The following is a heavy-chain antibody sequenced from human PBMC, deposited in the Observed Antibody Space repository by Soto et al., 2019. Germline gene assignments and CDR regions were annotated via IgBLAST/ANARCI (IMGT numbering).Heavy chain of an antibody. Sequence: GGSLRLSCAASGFTFSSYAMSWVRQAPGKRLEWVSAISGSGGSTYYADSVKGRFTISRDNSKNTLYLQMNSLRAEDTAVYYCAKDDKGLRYFDWLFTPPLSDYGMDVWGQGTTVTVSS. D-gene: IGHD3-9*01. CDR1: GFTFSSYA. J-gene: IGHJ6*02. V-gene: IGHV3-23*01. CDR3: AKDDKGLRYFDWLFTPPLSDYGMDV. CDR2: ISGSGGST.